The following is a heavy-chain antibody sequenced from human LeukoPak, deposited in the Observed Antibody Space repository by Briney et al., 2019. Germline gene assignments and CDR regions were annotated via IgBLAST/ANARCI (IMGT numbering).Heavy chain of an antibody. J-gene: IGHJ3*02. Sequence: PGGSLRLSCAASGFTFSSYAMSWVRQAPGKGLEWVSAISGSGGRTYYADSVKGRFTISRDNSKNTLYLQMNSLRAEDTAVYYCAKDLYYYDSSGYFPTHGAFDIWGQGTMVTVSS. CDR2: ISGSGGRT. CDR1: GFTFSSYA. D-gene: IGHD3-22*01. V-gene: IGHV3-23*01. CDR3: AKDLYYYDSSGYFPTHGAFDI.